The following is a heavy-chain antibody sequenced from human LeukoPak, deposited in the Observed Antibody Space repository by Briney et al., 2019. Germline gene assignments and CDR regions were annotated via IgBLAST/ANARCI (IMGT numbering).Heavy chain of an antibody. D-gene: IGHD3-3*01. V-gene: IGHV3-21*01. CDR3: ARDMGRYDFWSGYPYYFDY. Sequence: GGSLRLSCAASGFTFSSYSMNWVCQAPGKGLEWVSSISSSSSYIYYADSVKGRFTISRDNAKNSLYLQMNSLRAEDTAVYYCARDMGRYDFWSGYPYYFDYWGQGTLVTVSS. CDR1: GFTFSSYS. J-gene: IGHJ4*02. CDR2: ISSSSSYI.